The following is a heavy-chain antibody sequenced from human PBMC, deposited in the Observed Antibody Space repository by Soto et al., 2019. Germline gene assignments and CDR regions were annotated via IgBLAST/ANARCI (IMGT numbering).Heavy chain of an antibody. Sequence: EVQLLESGGGLVQPGGALRLSCAASGFTFRRYAMSWVRQAPGKGLEWVSAISGSGGTTYYADSVKGRFTISRANSKNTLYLQMNSLRAEDTAVDYCAKDKDYGDYVEDYWGQGTLVTVSS. CDR3: AKDKDYGDYVEDY. V-gene: IGHV3-23*01. J-gene: IGHJ4*02. D-gene: IGHD4-17*01. CDR2: ISGSGGTT. CDR1: GFTFRRYA.